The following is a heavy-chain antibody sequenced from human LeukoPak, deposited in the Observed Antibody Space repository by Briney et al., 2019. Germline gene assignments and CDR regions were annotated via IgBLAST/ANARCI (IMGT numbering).Heavy chain of an antibody. V-gene: IGHV3-21*01. CDR3: GITWAWSSRQTWFAT. Sequence: GGSLRLSCAASGFIFSSYSMNWVRQAPGKGLEWVSSISSSSSYVYYADSVKGRFTISRDNAKNSLYLQMNHLPPQDTAVYSCGITWAWSSRQTWFATSGPGTLVTVSS. CDR1: GFIFSSYS. J-gene: IGHJ5*02. D-gene: IGHD6-13*01. CDR2: ISSSSSYV.